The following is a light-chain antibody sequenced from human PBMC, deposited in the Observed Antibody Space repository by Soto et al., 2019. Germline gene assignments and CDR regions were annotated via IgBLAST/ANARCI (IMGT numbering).Light chain of an antibody. CDR1: QSVSSY. CDR2: DAS. CDR3: QVRTNWSIA. J-gene: IGKJ5*01. V-gene: IGKV3-11*01. Sequence: EFVLTQSPATLYLSPGERATLSCRASQSVSSYLAWYQQKPGQAPRLLIYDASNRATGIPARFSGTGSGTDFTLTINNLEPEDFAVYYCQVRTNWSIAFGRGTRLEI.